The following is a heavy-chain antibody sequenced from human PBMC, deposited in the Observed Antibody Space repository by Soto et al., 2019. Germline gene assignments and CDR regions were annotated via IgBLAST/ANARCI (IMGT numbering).Heavy chain of an antibody. CDR3: ASERSAQYFDF. D-gene: IGHD1-26*01. V-gene: IGHV1-69*06. CDR2: IIPTFGTP. J-gene: IGHJ4*02. Sequence: QVQLVQSGTVVQRRGSSVKVSCQASGGTFSSHGMAWVRQAPGQGLEWMGGIIPTFGTPTYAPKFQGRVTITADKSTNTAYMELSSLRSEVTAVYYCASERSAQYFDFWGQGTLITVSS. CDR1: GGTFSSHG.